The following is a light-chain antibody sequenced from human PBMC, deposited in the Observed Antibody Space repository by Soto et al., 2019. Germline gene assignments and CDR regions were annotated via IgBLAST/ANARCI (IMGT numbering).Light chain of an antibody. J-gene: IGKJ1*01. CDR2: GAS. CDR1: ESVSSNY. V-gene: IGKV3-20*01. Sequence: EIVLTQSPGTLSVSPGERATLSYRASESVSSNYLGWYQQKPGQAPRLLIYGASSRATGIPDRFSGSGSGTDFTLTIRRLEPEDFAVYYCQQYGTSPWTFGQGTKVEIK. CDR3: QQYGTSPWT.